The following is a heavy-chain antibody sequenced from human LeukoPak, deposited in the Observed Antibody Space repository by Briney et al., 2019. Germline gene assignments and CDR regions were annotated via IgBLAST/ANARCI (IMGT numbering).Heavy chain of an antibody. Sequence: PGGSLRLSCAASGFTFSSYGMHWVRQAPGKGLEWVAVIWYDGSNKYYADSVKGRFTISRDNSKNTLYLQMNSLRAEDTAVYYCARAISVTMVRGVIIGYYYGMDVWGQGTTVTVSS. J-gene: IGHJ6*02. D-gene: IGHD3-10*01. CDR3: ARAISVTMVRGVIIGYYYGMDV. V-gene: IGHV3-33*08. CDR2: IWYDGSNK. CDR1: GFTFSSYG.